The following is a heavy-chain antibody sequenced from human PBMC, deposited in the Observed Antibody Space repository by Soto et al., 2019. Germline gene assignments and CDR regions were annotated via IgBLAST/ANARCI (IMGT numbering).Heavy chain of an antibody. Sequence: GGSLRLSCAASGFTFSSYGMHWVRQAPGKGLEWVAVIWYDGSNKYYADSVKGRFTISRDNSKNTLYLQMNSLRAEDTAVYYCASGSATNAPFDYWGQGTLVTVSS. V-gene: IGHV3-33*01. D-gene: IGHD3-10*01. CDR2: IWYDGSNK. J-gene: IGHJ4*02. CDR1: GFTFSSYG. CDR3: ASGSATNAPFDY.